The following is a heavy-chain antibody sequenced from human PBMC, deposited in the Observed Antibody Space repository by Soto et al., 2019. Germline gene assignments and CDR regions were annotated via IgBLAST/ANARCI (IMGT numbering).Heavy chain of an antibody. CDR3: ARGNIAAAGNNYYYGMDV. CDR1: GGTFSSYA. J-gene: IGHJ6*02. CDR2: IIPIFGTA. V-gene: IGHV1-69*12. Sequence: QVQLVQSGAEVKKPGSSVKVSCKASGGTFSSYAISWVRQAPGQGLEWMGGIIPIFGTANYAQKFQGRVTITADESTSTAYMELSSLRSEDTAVYYCARGNIAAAGNNYYYGMDVWGQGTTVTVSS. D-gene: IGHD6-13*01.